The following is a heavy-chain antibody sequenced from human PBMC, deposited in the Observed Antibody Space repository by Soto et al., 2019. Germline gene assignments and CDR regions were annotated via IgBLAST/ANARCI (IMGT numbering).Heavy chain of an antibody. Sequence: GGSLRLSCAASGFTFSSYWMSWVRQAPGKGLEWVANIKEDGSEKYYVDSVKGRFTISRDNAKNSLYLQMNSLRAEDTAVYYCARRALSGRGIIMYYYYYMDVWGKGTTVTVSS. CDR3: ARRALSGRGIIMYYYYYMDV. J-gene: IGHJ6*03. CDR1: GFTFSSYW. CDR2: IKEDGSEK. D-gene: IGHD3-10*01. V-gene: IGHV3-7*01.